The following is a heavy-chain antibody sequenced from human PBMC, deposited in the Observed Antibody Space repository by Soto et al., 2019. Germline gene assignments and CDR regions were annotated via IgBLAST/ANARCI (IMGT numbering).Heavy chain of an antibody. CDR1: GFTFSSYA. V-gene: IGHV3-23*01. CDR2: TSGSGGST. D-gene: IGHD3-10*01. CDR3: AKAGGPSIFEYFQH. Sequence: GGSLRLSCAASGFTFSSYAMSWVRQAPGKGLEWVSATSGSGGSTYYADSVKGRFTISRDNFKNTLYLQMNSLRAEDTAVYYCAKAGGPSIFEYFQHWGQGTLVTVSS. J-gene: IGHJ1*01.